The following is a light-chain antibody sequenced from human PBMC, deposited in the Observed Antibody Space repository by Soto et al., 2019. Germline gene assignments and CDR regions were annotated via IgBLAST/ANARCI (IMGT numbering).Light chain of an antibody. CDR3: QQYNNWPPWT. V-gene: IGKV3-15*01. CDR2: AAS. CDR1: QSVRSN. J-gene: IGKJ1*01. Sequence: IVLTQSPFTLSLSPGGRATLSCSASQSVRSNLAWYQQKPGQAPRLLLFAASTRATDIPARFSGSGSGTEFTLTISSLQSEDFAVYYCQQYNNWPPWTFGQGTKVDIK.